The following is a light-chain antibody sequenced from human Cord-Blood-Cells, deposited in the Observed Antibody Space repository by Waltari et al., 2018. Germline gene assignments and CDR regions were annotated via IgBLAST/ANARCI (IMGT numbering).Light chain of an antibody. V-gene: IGLV2-14*01. CDR2: DVS. J-gene: IGLJ2*01. Sequence: QYALTQPASVSGSPGPSITISCTGTSSDVGVYNYVSWYHQHPGNAPKRIIYDVSNRPAGVSNRFSGSKSGNTASLPISGLQAEDEADYYCSSYTRSSTHVVFGGGPKLTVL. CDR1: SSDVGVYNY. CDR3: SSYTRSSTHVV.